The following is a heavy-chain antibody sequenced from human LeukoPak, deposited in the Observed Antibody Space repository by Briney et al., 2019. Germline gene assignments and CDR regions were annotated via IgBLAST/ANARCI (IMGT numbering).Heavy chain of an antibody. CDR1: GYTFTSYY. D-gene: IGHD3-16*02. CDR3: ASAAGGGSYRYRLDY. J-gene: IGHJ4*02. Sequence: ASVKVSCKASGYTFTSYYMHWVRQAPGQGLEWMGIINPSGGSTSYAQKFQGRVTMTRDMSTSTVYMELRSLRSDDTAVYYCASAAGGGSYRYRLDYWGQGTLVTVSS. CDR2: INPSGGST. V-gene: IGHV1-46*01.